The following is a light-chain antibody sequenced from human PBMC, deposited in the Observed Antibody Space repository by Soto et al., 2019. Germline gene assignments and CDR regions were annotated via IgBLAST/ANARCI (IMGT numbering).Light chain of an antibody. V-gene: IGKV3-20*01. CDR2: GAS. CDR1: QSVTNNY. Sequence: DIVLTQSPGPLSLPPGERATLSCRASQSVTNNYLAWYQQKPGQAPRLLIDGASSRATGVPDRFSGTGSGTDFTLTISRLEPEDFAVFYCQQYGNSPITFGQGTRLEIK. J-gene: IGKJ5*01. CDR3: QQYGNSPIT.